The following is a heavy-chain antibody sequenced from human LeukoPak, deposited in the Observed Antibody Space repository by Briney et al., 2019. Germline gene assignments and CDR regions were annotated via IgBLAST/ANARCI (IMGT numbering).Heavy chain of an antibody. V-gene: IGHV3-23*01. CDR3: AKDKITLAAAAFYYFDY. Sequence: GGSLRLSCAASGFTFRCSNYARSRVPHAPGKGREGVSAISGSGGGTYYADSLKGRFSISRDNSKNTMYLQMNRLRAEDTAVYYCAKDKITLAAAAFYYFDYWGQGTLVTVYS. CDR1: GFTFRCSNYA. D-gene: IGHD6-13*01. J-gene: IGHJ4*02. CDR2: ISGSGGGT.